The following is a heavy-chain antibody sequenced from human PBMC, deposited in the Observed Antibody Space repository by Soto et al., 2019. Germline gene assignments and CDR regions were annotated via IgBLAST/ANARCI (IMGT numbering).Heavy chain of an antibody. D-gene: IGHD3-3*01. V-gene: IGHV3-48*02. CDR1: GFTFSSYS. Sequence: LRLSCAASGFTFSSYSMNWVRQAPGKGLERVSYISSSSSTIYYADSVKGRFTISRDNAENSLYLQMNSLRDEDTAVYYCARDSRMVIMEYPYYYGMDVWGQGTTVTVSS. CDR2: ISSSSSTI. J-gene: IGHJ6*02. CDR3: ARDSRMVIMEYPYYYGMDV.